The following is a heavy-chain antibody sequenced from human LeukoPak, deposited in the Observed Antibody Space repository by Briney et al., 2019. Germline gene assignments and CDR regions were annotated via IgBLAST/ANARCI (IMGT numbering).Heavy chain of an antibody. CDR2: IYYSGST. CDR1: GGSISSYY. V-gene: IGHV4-59*08. J-gene: IGHJ5*02. D-gene: IGHD1-1*01. Sequence: SETLSLTCTVSGGSISSYYWSWIRQPPGKGLEWIGDIYYSGSTNYNPSLKSRVTISVDTSKNQFSLKLSSVTAADTAVYYCARQRYNWNDVDNWFDPWGQGTLVTVSS. CDR3: ARQRYNWNDVDNWFDP.